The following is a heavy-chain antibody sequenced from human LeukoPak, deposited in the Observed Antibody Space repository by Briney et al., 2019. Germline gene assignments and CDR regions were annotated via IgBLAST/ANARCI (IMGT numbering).Heavy chain of an antibody. CDR1: GGSISSYY. CDR3: ARVFRAGGFGAFDI. V-gene: IGHV4-39*07. J-gene: IGHJ3*02. Sequence: PSETLSLNCTVSGGSISSYYWGWIRQPPGKGLEWIGSIYYSGSTYYNPSLKSRVTISVDTSKNQFSLKLSSVTAADTAVYYCARVFRAGGFGAFDIWGQGTMVTVSS. CDR2: IYYSGST. D-gene: IGHD3-10*01.